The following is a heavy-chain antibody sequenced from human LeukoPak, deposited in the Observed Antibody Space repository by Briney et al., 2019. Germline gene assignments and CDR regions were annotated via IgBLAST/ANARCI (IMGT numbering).Heavy chain of an antibody. V-gene: IGHV3-48*04. D-gene: IGHD1-26*01. Sequence: GGSLRLSCAASGFTFSSYAMSWVRQAPGKGLEWVSYISSSSSTIYYADSVKGRFTISRDNAKNSLYLQMNSLRAEDTAVYYCARDGYVVGDTRVFDYWGQGTLVTVSS. CDR3: ARDGYVVGDTRVFDY. J-gene: IGHJ4*02. CDR2: ISSSSSTI. CDR1: GFTFSSYA.